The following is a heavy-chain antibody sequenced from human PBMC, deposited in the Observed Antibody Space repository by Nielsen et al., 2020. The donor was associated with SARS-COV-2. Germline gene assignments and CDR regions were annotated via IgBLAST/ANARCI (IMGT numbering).Heavy chain of an antibody. CDR3: ARFYGSGSYTPHWYFDL. V-gene: IGHV3-13*04. J-gene: IGHJ2*01. CDR1: GFTFSSYD. Sequence: GESLKISCAASGFTFSSYDMHWVRQATGKGLEWVSAIGTAGDTYYPGSVKGRFTISRENAKNSLYLQMNSLRAGGTAVYYCARFYGSGSYTPHWYFDLWGRGTLVTVSS. CDR2: IGTAGDT. D-gene: IGHD3-10*01.